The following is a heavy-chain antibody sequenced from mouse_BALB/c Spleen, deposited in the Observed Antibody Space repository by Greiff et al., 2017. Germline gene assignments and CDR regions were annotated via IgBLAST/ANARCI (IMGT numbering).Heavy chain of an antibody. D-gene: IGHD1-1*01. CDR2: INPYNGDT. CDR3: ARGTTVVGYYAMDY. CDR1: GYSFTGYF. V-gene: IGHV1-20*02. J-gene: IGHJ4*01. Sequence: EVQLQQSGPELVKPGASVKISCKASGYSFTGYFMNWVMQSHGKSLEWIGRINPYNGDTFYNQKFKGKATLTVDKSSSTAHMELRSLASEDSAVYYCARGTTVVGYYAMDYWGQGTSVTVSS.